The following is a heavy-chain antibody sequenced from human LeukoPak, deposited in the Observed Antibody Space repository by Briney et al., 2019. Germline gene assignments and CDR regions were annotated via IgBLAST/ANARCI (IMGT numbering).Heavy chain of an antibody. CDR2: IYYSGIT. V-gene: IGHV4-39*01. J-gene: IGHJ3*02. CDR3: ARTLKTAGTSDAFDI. D-gene: IGHD6-13*01. CDR1: GGSISSSSYY. Sequence: SETLSLTCTVSGGSISSSSYYWGWIRQPPGKELEWIGSIYYSGITYYNPSLKSRVTISVDTSKNQFSLKLSSVTAADTAVYYCARTLKTAGTSDAFDIWGQGTMVTVSS.